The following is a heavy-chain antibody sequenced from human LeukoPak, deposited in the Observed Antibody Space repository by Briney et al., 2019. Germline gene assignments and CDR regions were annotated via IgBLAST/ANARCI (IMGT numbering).Heavy chain of an antibody. CDR1: GGSISSSSYY. J-gene: IGHJ4*02. D-gene: IGHD3-9*01. CDR2: IYYSGST. Sequence: SETLSLTCTVSGGSISSSSYYWGWIRQPPGKGLEWIGSIYYSGSTYYNPSLKSRVTISVDTSKNQFSLKLSSVTAADTAVYYCARASYDITPEYYFDYWGQGTLVTVSS. CDR3: ARASYDITPEYYFDY. V-gene: IGHV4-39*01.